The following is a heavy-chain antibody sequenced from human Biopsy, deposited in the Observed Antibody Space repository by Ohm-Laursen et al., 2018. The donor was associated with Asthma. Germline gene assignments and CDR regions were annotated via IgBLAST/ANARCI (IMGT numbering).Heavy chain of an antibody. V-gene: IGHV1-18*01. Sequence: ASVKVSCKTSGYTFNSAGITWVRQAPGQGLEWMGWISVYNGNTKVAQKLQDRVTMITDTSTSTAYMELRSLRSDDTAVYFCARAVVYSPYYGIDVWGQGTTVTVS. CDR3: ARAVVYSPYYGIDV. CDR1: GYTFNSAG. J-gene: IGHJ6*02. D-gene: IGHD4-23*01. CDR2: ISVYNGNT.